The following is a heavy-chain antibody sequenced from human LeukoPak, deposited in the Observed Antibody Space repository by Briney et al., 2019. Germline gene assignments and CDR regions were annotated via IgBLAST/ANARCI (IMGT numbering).Heavy chain of an antibody. CDR2: IYSGGST. V-gene: IGHV3-66*01. CDR3: ARWDYYGSGSYSV. CDR1: GFTVSSNY. Sequence: GGSLRLSCAASGFTVSSNYMSWVRQAPGKGLEWVSVIYSGGSTYYADSVKGRFTISRDNSKNTLYLQMNSLRAEDTAVYYCARWDYYGSGSYSVWGQGTLVTVSS. D-gene: IGHD3-10*01. J-gene: IGHJ4*02.